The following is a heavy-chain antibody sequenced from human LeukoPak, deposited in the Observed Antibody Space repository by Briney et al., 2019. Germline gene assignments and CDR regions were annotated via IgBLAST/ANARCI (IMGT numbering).Heavy chain of an antibody. CDR2: IYYSGSA. D-gene: IGHD3-10*01. V-gene: IGHV4-31*03. Sequence: SETLSLTCTVSGDSISSGGYYWSWIRQHPGKGLEWIGFIYYSGSAYYNPSLKSRVTISVDTSKNQFSLKLSSVTAADTAVYYCARDREWFGDLGFDPWGQGTLVTVSS. CDR1: GDSISSGGYY. CDR3: ARDREWFGDLGFDP. J-gene: IGHJ5*02.